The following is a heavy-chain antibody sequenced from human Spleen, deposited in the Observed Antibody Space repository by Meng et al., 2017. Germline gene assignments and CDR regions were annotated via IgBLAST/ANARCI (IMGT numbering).Heavy chain of an antibody. V-gene: IGHV4-34*01. CDR3: ARGPTTMAHDFDY. CDR2: INHSGST. Sequence: QVQLQQWGEGLLKPSETLSLTCVVSGGSFSDYYWSWIRQPPGKGLEWIGEINHSGSTNCNPSLESRATISVDTSQNNLSLKLSSVTAADSAVYYCARGPTTMAHDFDYWGQGTLVTVSS. D-gene: IGHD4-11*01. J-gene: IGHJ4*02. CDR1: GGSFSDYY.